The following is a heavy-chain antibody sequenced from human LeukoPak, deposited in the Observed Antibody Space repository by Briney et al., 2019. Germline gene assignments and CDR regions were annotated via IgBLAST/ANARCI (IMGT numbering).Heavy chain of an antibody. CDR3: AKDRSYYYDSGSYGLDY. D-gene: IGHD3-10*01. Sequence: PGGSLRLSCAASGFTFSSYAMSWVRQAPGKGLEWVSAISGSGGSTYYADSVKGRFTISRDNSKNTLYLQVNSLRAEDTAVYYCAKDRSYYYDSGSYGLDYWGQGTLVTVSS. J-gene: IGHJ4*02. CDR1: GFTFSSYA. CDR2: ISGSGGST. V-gene: IGHV3-23*01.